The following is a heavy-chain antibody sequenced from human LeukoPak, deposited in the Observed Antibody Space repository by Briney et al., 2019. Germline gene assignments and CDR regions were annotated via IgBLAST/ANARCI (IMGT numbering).Heavy chain of an antibody. Sequence: SETLSLTCTVSGGSISSSNYYWGWIRQPPGKGLEWIGSIYYSGSTYYNPSLKSRVTISVDTSKNQFPLKLSSVTAADTAVYYCARQLYSYGAYFDYWGQGTLVTVSS. V-gene: IGHV4-39*01. CDR1: GGSISSSNYY. D-gene: IGHD5-18*01. J-gene: IGHJ4*02. CDR2: IYYSGST. CDR3: ARQLYSYGAYFDY.